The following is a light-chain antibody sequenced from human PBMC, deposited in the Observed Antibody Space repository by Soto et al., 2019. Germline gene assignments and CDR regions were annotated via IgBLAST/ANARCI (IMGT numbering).Light chain of an antibody. V-gene: IGKV1-5*03. Sequence: DIQMTQSPSTLSASVGDRVTITCRASQSISSWLAWYQQKPGKAPKLLIYRASSLESGVPSRFSGSGSGTEFTLTISSLQPDDFATYYCQQYNSYSRTFXQGTKVDI. CDR1: QSISSW. CDR2: RAS. J-gene: IGKJ1*01. CDR3: QQYNSYSRT.